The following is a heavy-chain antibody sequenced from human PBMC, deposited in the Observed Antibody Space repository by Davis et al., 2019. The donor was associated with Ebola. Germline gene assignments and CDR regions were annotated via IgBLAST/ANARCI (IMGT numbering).Heavy chain of an antibody. Sequence: GESLKISCVASGFSFSYSSMNWVRQAPGKGLEWISYISTSVFTTYYADSVKGRFTISRDNTKKSLYLQMNNVRPEDTALYYCVKGRAGWLRLFDDWGQGTQVTVSS. D-gene: IGHD5-24*01. CDR3: VKGRAGWLRLFDD. V-gene: IGHV3-48*04. CDR1: GFSFSYSS. CDR2: ISTSVFTT. J-gene: IGHJ4*02.